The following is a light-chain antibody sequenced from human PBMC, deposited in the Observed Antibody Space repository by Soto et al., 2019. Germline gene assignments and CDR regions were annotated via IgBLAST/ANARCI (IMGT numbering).Light chain of an antibody. V-gene: IGLV1-36*01. CDR2: YDD. CDR3: AAWDDSLNGPV. J-gene: IGLJ2*01. Sequence: QSVLTQPPSVSEAPRQRVTISCSGSGSNIGNNGENWYQQLPGKAPKLLIYYDDLVPSGVSDRFSASKSGTSASLPIRGLQYEDEADYYCAAWDDSLNGPVFGGGTKLTVL. CDR1: GSNIGNNG.